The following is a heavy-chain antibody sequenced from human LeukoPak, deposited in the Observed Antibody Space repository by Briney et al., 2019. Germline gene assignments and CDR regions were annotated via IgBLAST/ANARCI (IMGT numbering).Heavy chain of an antibody. J-gene: IGHJ3*01. CDR3: VRGSRRVQLPRSYDFDV. CDR2: LGTAGDS. D-gene: IGHD3-9*01. Sequence: GGSLILSCAVSGFTLSSHDISWVRQASGKGLEWVAILGTAGDSYYADSVRGRFSTSREEAENFVYLQMHSLRAGDTAVYYCVRGSRRVQLPRSYDFDVWGQGTVVTVSS. CDR1: GFTLSSHD. V-gene: IGHV3-13*04.